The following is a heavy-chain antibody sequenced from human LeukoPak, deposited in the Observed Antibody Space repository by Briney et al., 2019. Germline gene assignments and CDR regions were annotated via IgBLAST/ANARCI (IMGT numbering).Heavy chain of an antibody. J-gene: IGHJ3*02. Sequence: PGRSLRLSRAASGFTFDDYAMHWVRQAPGKGLEWVSGISWNSGSIGYADSVKGRFTISRDNAKNSLYLQMNSLRAEDTALYYCAESDRAMVRGGDAFDIWGQGTMVTVSS. CDR2: ISWNSGSI. CDR3: AESDRAMVRGGDAFDI. D-gene: IGHD3-10*01. V-gene: IGHV3-9*01. CDR1: GFTFDDYA.